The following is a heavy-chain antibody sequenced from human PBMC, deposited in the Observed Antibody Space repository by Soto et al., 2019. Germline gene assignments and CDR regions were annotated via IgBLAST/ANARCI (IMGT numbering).Heavy chain of an antibody. CDR1: GGSISSYY. CDR2: IYYSGST. V-gene: IGHV4-59*08. D-gene: IGHD1-26*01. Sequence: QVQLQESGPGLVKPSETLSLTCTVSGGSISSYYWSWIRQPPGKGLEWIGYIYYSGSTNYNPSLRSRVPTSVDTSKTQFSLKLSSVTAADTAVYYCARRYGSAIDYWGQGTLVTVSS. CDR3: ARRYGSAIDY. J-gene: IGHJ4*02.